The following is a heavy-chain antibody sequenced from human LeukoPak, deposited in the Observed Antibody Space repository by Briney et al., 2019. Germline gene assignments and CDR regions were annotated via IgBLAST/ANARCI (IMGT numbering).Heavy chain of an antibody. V-gene: IGHV4-39*01. Sequence: SETLSLTCTVSGGSISSSSYYWGWIRQPPGKGLEWIGSIYYSGSTYYNPSLKSRVTISVDTSKNQFSLKLSSVTAADTAVYYCARHLYSIQDDFDYWGQGTLVTVSS. CDR1: GGSISSSSYY. D-gene: IGHD2-21*01. CDR3: ARHLYSIQDDFDY. J-gene: IGHJ4*02. CDR2: IYYSGST.